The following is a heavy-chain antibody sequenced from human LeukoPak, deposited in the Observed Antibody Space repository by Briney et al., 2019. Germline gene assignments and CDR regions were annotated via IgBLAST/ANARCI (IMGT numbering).Heavy chain of an antibody. J-gene: IGHJ4*02. CDR1: GFTFGDYA. CDR2: ISGSSSYI. D-gene: IGHD1-1*01. CDR3: VKDTPTTGYHLDS. Sequence: GGSLRLSCTASGFTFGDYALTWVRQAPGKGLGWVSSISGSSSYIYYADSVKGRFIISRDNSENKLYLQINSLRVEDTAVYYCVKDTPTTGYHLDSWGQGTLVTVSS. V-gene: IGHV3-21*06.